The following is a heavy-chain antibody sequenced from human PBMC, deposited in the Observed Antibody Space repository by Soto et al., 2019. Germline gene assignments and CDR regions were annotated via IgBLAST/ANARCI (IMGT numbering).Heavy chain of an antibody. CDR1: GGSISSGGYS. CDR2: IYHSGST. CDR3: AREVKPGGYTPPGTSGFDY. D-gene: IGHD5-12*01. Sequence: LSLTCAVSGGSISSGGYSWSWIRQPPGKGLEWIGYIYHSGSTYYNPSLKSRVTISVDRSKNQFSLKLSSVTAADTAVYYCAREVKPGGYTPPGTSGFDYWGQGTLVTVS. V-gene: IGHV4-30-2*01. J-gene: IGHJ4*02.